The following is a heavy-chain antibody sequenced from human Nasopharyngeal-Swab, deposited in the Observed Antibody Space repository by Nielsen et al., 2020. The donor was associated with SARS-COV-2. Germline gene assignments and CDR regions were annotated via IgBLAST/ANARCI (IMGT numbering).Heavy chain of an antibody. CDR3: ARDAPAHYGAFY. V-gene: IGHV3-30*03. CDR2: IAHDESNE. J-gene: IGHJ4*02. CDR1: GFTLSTYS. D-gene: IGHD4-17*01. Sequence: GESLKISCAASGFTLSTYSMHWVRQAPGKGLEWVAFIAHDESNEYYGDSVKGRFSISRDSSKNTLYLQMDSLRGEDTAVYYCARDAPAHYGAFYWGRGTLVTVSS.